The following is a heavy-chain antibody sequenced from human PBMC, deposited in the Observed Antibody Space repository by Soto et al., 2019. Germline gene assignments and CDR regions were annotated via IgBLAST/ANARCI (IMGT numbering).Heavy chain of an antibody. CDR2: ISYDGSNK. J-gene: IGHJ4*02. V-gene: IGHV3-30*18. Sequence: PGGSLRLSCAASGFTFSSYGMFWVRQAPGRGLEWVAFISYDGSNKCSDSVKGRFTISRDNSKNTLYLQMNSLRAEDTAVYYCAKGYYSGRYSDFDYWGQGTLVTVSS. CDR3: AKGYYSGRYSDFDY. CDR1: GFTFSSYG. D-gene: IGHD1-26*01.